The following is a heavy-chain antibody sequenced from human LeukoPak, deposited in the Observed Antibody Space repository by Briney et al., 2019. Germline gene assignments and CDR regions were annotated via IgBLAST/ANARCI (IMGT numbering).Heavy chain of an antibody. D-gene: IGHD3-3*01. J-gene: IGHJ6*03. CDR3: ARDSPSPYDFWSGYYTGGGSPPRKDYYYYYMDV. V-gene: IGHV1-18*01. CDR1: GYTFTSYG. CDR2: ISAYNGNT. Sequence: ASVKVSCKASGYTFTSYGISWVRQAPGQGLEWMGWISAYNGNTNYAQKLQGRVTMTTDTSTSTAYMELRSLRSDDTAVYYCARDSPSPYDFWSGYYTGGGSPPRKDYYYYYMDVWGKGTTVTVSS.